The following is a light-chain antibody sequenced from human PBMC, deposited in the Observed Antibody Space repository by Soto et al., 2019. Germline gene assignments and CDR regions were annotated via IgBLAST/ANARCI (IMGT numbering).Light chain of an antibody. CDR2: GAS. CDR1: QSVSSIY. CDR3: QQYGSSPRT. V-gene: IGKV3-20*01. Sequence: ENVLTQSPGTLSLSPGERATLSCRASQSVSSIYLAWYQQKVGQAPRLLIYGASNRATGIPDRFSGSGSGTDFTLTISRLEPEDFAVYYCQQYGSSPRTFGQGTKVETK. J-gene: IGKJ1*01.